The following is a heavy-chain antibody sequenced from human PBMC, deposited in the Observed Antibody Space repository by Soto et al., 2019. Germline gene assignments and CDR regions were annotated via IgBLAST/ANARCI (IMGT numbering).Heavy chain of an antibody. CDR2: ISYEGSNT. CDR3: ARVTPGNNLYYFSGLDF. CDR1: GFTFDTYG. D-gene: IGHD1-1*01. V-gene: IGHV3-30-3*01. J-gene: IGHJ6*02. Sequence: QVHLVESGGGVVQPGKSLRLSCVASGFTFDTYGIHWVRQAPGKGLQWVALISYEGSNTHYADSVRGRFTISRDNSKNTLYLQMNTLRPEDTGVYYCARVTPGNNLYYFSGLDFWGQGTSVTVSS.